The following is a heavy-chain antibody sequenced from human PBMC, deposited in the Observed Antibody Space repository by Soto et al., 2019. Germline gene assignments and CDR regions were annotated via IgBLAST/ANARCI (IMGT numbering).Heavy chain of an antibody. Sequence: SETLSLTCTVSGGSISGYDLSWIRQSPEKGLEYIGYISYSGSTNYNPSLKSRVTTSLDTSKNQFSLKLSSVTAADTAIYYCASLNFDILTGYYAFDLWGQGTMVT. CDR2: ISYSGST. D-gene: IGHD3-9*01. J-gene: IGHJ3*01. CDR3: ASLNFDILTGYYAFDL. V-gene: IGHV4-59*08. CDR1: GGSISGYD.